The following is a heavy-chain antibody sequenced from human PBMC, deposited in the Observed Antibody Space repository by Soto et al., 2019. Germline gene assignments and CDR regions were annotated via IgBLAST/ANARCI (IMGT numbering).Heavy chain of an antibody. CDR3: AIAPESSRVKLTG. Sequence: GASVKVSCKASGYTFTGYYMHWVRQAPGQGLEWMGWINPNSGGTNYAQKFQGWVTMTRDTSISTAYMELSRLRSDDTAVYYCAIAPESSRVKLTGWGQGTLVTVSS. J-gene: IGHJ4*02. V-gene: IGHV1-2*04. D-gene: IGHD3-16*02. CDR1: GYTFTGYY. CDR2: INPNSGGT.